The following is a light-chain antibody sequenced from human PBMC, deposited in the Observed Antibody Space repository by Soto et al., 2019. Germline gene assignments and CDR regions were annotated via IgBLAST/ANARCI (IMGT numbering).Light chain of an antibody. V-gene: IGLV8-61*01. CDR1: SGSVSGTYY. Sequence: QAVVTQEPSFSVSPGGTVTLTCGLTSGSVSGTYYPSWYQQTPGQPPRTLIYNTNTRSSGVPDHFSGSIVENKAALTITGAQADDEGDYYCALYVSSAILFGGGTKLTVL. CDR2: NTN. CDR3: ALYVSSAIL. J-gene: IGLJ2*01.